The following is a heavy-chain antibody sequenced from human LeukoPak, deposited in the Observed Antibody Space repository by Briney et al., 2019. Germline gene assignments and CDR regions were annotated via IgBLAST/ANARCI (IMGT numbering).Heavy chain of an antibody. CDR1: GASVSSHF. V-gene: IGHV4-59*02. J-gene: IGHJ3*01. CDR2: ISNRGST. D-gene: IGHD1-26*01. CDR3: AKDVSGTYYAFDV. Sequence: PSETLSLTCGVSGASVSSHFWSWIRQTPGMGLEWIGYISNRGSTGYNPSLRSRVTISVGAPKNEVSLNVRSVSAADTAVYYCAKDVSGTYYAFDVWGQGRTV.